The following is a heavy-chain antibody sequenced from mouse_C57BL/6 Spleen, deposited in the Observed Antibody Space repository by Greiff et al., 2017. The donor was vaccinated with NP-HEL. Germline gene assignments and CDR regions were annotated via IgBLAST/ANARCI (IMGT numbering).Heavy chain of an antibody. D-gene: IGHD1-1*01. CDR3: ARPYYYGSSSHWYFDV. V-gene: IGHV5-17*01. Sequence: EVKLVESGGGLVKPGGSLKLSCAASGFTFSDYGMHWVRQAPEKGLEWVAYISSGSSTIYYADTVKGRFTISSDNAKNTLFLQMTSLRSEDTAMYYCARPYYYGSSSHWYFDVWGTGTTVTVSS. J-gene: IGHJ1*03. CDR2: ISSGSSTI. CDR1: GFTFSDYG.